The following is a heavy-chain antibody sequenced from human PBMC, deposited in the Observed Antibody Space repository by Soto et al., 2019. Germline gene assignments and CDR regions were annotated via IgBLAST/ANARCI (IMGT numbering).Heavy chain of an antibody. J-gene: IGHJ4*02. Sequence: SETLSLTCTTSGPYMSNDSSYWSWVRQNPGKDLEWIGHMHHSGRTHYNPSLKSRVAISVDTSKNQFSLYLNSVTAADTAVYYCARWVEVSLDYFDSWGQGTPVT. CDR1: GPYMSNDSSY. D-gene: IGHD2-15*01. CDR3: ARWVEVSLDYFDS. CDR2: MHHSGRT. V-gene: IGHV4-31*03.